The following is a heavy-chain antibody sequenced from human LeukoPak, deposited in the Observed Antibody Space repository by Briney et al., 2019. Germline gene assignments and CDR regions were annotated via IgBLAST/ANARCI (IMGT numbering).Heavy chain of an antibody. J-gene: IGHJ4*02. V-gene: IGHV3-73*01. CDR2: IRSKANSYAT. CDR3: TSYDFGVVSPFDY. CDR1: GFTFSGSA. Sequence: AGGSLRLSCAASGFTFSGSAMHWVRQASGKGLEWLGRIRSKANSYATAYAASLKGRFTISRDDSKNTAYLQMNSLKTEDTAVYYCTSYDFGVVSPFDYWGQGTLVTVSS. D-gene: IGHD3-3*01.